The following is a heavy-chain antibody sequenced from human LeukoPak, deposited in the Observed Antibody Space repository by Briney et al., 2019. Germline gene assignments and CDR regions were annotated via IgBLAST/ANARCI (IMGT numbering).Heavy chain of an antibody. Sequence: GGSLRLSCAASGFTVSSNYMSWVRQAPGKGLEGVSVIYSGGSTYYADSVKGRFTISRDNSKNTLYLQMNSLRAEDTAVYFCARGWSGYDTVAQDAFDIWGQGTMVTVSS. CDR1: GFTVSSNY. CDR3: ARGWSGYDTVAQDAFDI. D-gene: IGHD5-12*01. J-gene: IGHJ3*02. CDR2: IYSGGST. V-gene: IGHV3-66*01.